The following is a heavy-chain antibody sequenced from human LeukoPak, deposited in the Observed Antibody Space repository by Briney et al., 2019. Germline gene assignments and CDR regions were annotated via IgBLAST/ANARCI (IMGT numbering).Heavy chain of an antibody. CDR1: GFTFSSYA. D-gene: IGHD3-16*02. CDR2: ISGSGGST. Sequence: GGSLRLSCAASGFTFSSYAMGWVRQAPGKGLEWVSAISGSGGSTYYADSVKGRFTISRDNSKNTLYLQMNSLRAEDTAVYYCAKDRRPIDYVWGSYRRYGVHYWGQGTLVTVSS. J-gene: IGHJ4*02. V-gene: IGHV3-23*01. CDR3: AKDRRPIDYVWGSYRRYGVHY.